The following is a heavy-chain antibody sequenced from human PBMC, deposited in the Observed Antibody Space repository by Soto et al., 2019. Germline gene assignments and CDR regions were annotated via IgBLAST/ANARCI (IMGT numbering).Heavy chain of an antibody. CDR2: IYYSGST. J-gene: IGHJ5*02. V-gene: IGHV4-39*07. D-gene: IGHD6-6*01. CDR3: ARDRHNNFFDP. CDR1: GGSISSSSYY. Sequence: SETLSLTCTVSGGSISSSSYYWGWIRQPPGKGLEWIGSIYYSGSTYYNPSLESRVAISLDTSRSQFSLTLHSVTAADTAIYYCARDRHNNFFDPWGQGTLVTVSS.